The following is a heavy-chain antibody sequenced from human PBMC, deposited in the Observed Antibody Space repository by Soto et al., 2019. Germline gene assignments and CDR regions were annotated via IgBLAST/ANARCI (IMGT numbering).Heavy chain of an antibody. D-gene: IGHD4-17*01. CDR2: IYHSGGT. CDR1: GGPITSGGYS. V-gene: IGHV4-30-2*01. J-gene: IGHJ5*02. CDR3: ASTMTTSGWLDP. Sequence: SETLSLTCAVSGGPITSGGYSWSWIRQPPGKGLEWIGYIYHSGGTYYNPSLKSRVTLSIDRTKKQFSLKLKSVTAADTAVYFCASTMTTSGWLDPWGQGTLVTVSS.